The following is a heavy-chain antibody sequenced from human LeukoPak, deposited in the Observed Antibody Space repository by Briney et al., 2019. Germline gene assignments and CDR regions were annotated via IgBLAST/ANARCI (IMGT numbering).Heavy chain of an antibody. J-gene: IGHJ4*02. CDR3: ARGFYPERRDGYND. Sequence: PGGSLRLSCAASGFTFSSYSMNWVRQAPGKGLEWVSSISSSSSYIYYADSVKGRFTISRDNAKNSLYLQMNSLRAEDTAVYYCARGFYPERRDGYNDWGQGTLVTVSS. D-gene: IGHD5-24*01. CDR1: GFTFSSYS. V-gene: IGHV3-21*01. CDR2: ISSSSSYI.